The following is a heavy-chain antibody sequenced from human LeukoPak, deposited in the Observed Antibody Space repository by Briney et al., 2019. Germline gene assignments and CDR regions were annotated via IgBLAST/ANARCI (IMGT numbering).Heavy chain of an antibody. D-gene: IGHD1-1*01. CDR3: AKDRSSNWALDY. V-gene: IGHV3-30*18. Sequence: PGRSLRLSCAASGFTFISSGMHGVRQAPGKGLEWVAVISYDGSDKYYADSVKGRFTISRDNSKNTLYLQMNSLRAEDTAVYYCAKDRSSNWALDYWGQGTLVTVSS. J-gene: IGHJ4*02. CDR1: GFTFISSG. CDR2: ISYDGSDK.